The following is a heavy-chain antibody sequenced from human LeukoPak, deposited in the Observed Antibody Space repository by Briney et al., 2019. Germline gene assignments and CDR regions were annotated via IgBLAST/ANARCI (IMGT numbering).Heavy chain of an antibody. CDR2: ISYSGIN. D-gene: IGHD5-24*01. CDR3: ARDVRRRDGYNYAEV. CDR1: SGSISSYY. Sequence: SETLSLTCTVSSGSISSYYWSWIRQPPGKGLEWIGYISYSGINNYNPSLKSRVTISVDTSKNHFSLKLTSVTAADTAMYYCARDVRRRDGYNYAEVWGQGTLVTVSS. J-gene: IGHJ4*02. V-gene: IGHV4-59*12.